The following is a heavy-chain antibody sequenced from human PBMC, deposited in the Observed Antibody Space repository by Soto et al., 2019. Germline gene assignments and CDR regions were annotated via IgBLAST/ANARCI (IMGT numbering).Heavy chain of an antibody. CDR2: IIPIFGTA. CDR1: GGTFSSYA. V-gene: IGHV1-69*13. D-gene: IGHD5-12*01. CDR3: ARDQRARSDGYPDPDAFDI. J-gene: IGHJ3*02. Sequence: SVKVSCKASGGTFSSYAISWVRQAPGQGLEWMGGIIPIFGTANYAQKFQGRVTITADESTSTAYMELSSLRSEDTAVYYCARDQRARSDGYPDPDAFDIWGQGTMVTVSS.